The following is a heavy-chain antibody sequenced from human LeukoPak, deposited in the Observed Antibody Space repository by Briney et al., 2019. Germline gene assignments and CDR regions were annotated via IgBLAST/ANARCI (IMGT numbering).Heavy chain of an antibody. J-gene: IGHJ4*02. CDR3: TRGIAAAGSSY. CDR1: GGTFSSYA. D-gene: IGHD6-13*01. Sequence: ASVKVSCKASGGTFSSYAISWVRQAPGQGLEWMGRIIPILGIANYAQKFQGRVTITADKSTSTAYMELSSLRSEDTAVYYCTRGIAAAGSSYWGQGTLVTVSS. V-gene: IGHV1-69*04. CDR2: IIPILGIA.